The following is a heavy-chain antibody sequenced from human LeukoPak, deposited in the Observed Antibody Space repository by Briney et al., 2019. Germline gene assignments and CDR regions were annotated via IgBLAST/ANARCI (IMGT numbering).Heavy chain of an antibody. J-gene: IGHJ4*02. CDR3: ARDSITMVRGVRKYYFDY. CDR1: GFTFSSYS. CDR2: ISSSSSTI. Sequence: GGSLRLSCAASGFTFSSYSMNWVRQAPGKGLEGVSYISSSSSTIYYAESVKGRFTISRDNAKNSLYLQMNSLRAEDTAVYYCARDSITMVRGVRKYYFDYWGQGTLVTVSS. D-gene: IGHD3-10*01. V-gene: IGHV3-48*01.